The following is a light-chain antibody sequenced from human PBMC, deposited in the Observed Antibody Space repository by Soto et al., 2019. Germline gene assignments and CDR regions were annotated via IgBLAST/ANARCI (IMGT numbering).Light chain of an antibody. J-gene: IGKJ1*01. CDR1: QGISSY. CDR3: QQYNKWPRT. V-gene: IGKV1-8*01. CDR2: AAS. Sequence: IPMPTSASSFSASPRDRVTLTCGASQGISSYLAWYQQKPGKAPNLLIYAASSLHSGVPSRFSGSGSGTEFTLTISSLQSEDFAVYYCQQYNKWPRTFGQGTKV.